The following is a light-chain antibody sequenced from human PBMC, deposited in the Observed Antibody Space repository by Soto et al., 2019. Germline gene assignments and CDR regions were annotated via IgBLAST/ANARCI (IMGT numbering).Light chain of an antibody. CDR1: QSVSSSY. CDR3: QQYGSSPPYT. Sequence: EIVLTQSPGTLSLSPGERATLSFRASQSVSSSYLALYQQKPGQAPRLLIYGASSRATGIPDRFSGSGSGTDFTLTISRLEPEDFAVYYCQQYGSSPPYTFGQGTKLEIK. V-gene: IGKV3-20*01. CDR2: GAS. J-gene: IGKJ2*01.